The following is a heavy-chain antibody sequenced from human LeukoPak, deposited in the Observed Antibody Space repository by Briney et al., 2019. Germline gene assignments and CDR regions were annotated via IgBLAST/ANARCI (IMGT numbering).Heavy chain of an antibody. Sequence: GGSLRLSCAASGFTFSRFAMHWVRQALGEGLGYVSAIISNGGSTYYANSVKGRFTISRDNSKNTLYLQMGSLRAEGMAVYYCARNLLRSGFNHYYYYGMDVWGQGTTVTVSS. J-gene: IGHJ6*02. CDR3: ARNLLRSGFNHYYYYGMDV. D-gene: IGHD3-3*01. CDR1: GFTFSRFA. CDR2: IISNGGST. V-gene: IGHV3-64*01.